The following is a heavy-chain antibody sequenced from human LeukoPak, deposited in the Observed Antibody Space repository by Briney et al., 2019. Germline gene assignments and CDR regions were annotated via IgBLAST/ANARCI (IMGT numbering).Heavy chain of an antibody. Sequence: GASVKVSCKASGYTFTGYYMHWVRQAPGQGLEWMGWINPNSGGTNYAQKFQGRVTMTRDTSISTAYMELSRLRSDDTAVYYCARGAYSSSWYVGHWFDPWGQGTLVTVSS. J-gene: IGHJ5*02. CDR1: GYTFTGYY. D-gene: IGHD6-13*01. V-gene: IGHV1-2*02. CDR2: INPNSGGT. CDR3: ARGAYSSSWYVGHWFDP.